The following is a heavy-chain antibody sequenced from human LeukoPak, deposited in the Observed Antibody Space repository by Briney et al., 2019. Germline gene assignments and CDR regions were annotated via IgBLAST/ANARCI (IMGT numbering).Heavy chain of an antibody. D-gene: IGHD3-22*01. Sequence: GRSLRLSCAVSGITLSNYGMSWVRQAAGEGREWVTGISDSGCSTSYADSVEGRLTISRENPKKTLFLQMNSLRVEDTAVYFCAKRGVVIRVILVGFHKQAYYFDSWGQGALVTVSS. CDR2: ISDSGCST. CDR3: AKRGVVIRVILVGFHKQAYYFDS. J-gene: IGHJ4*02. V-gene: IGHV3-23*01. CDR1: GITLSNYG.